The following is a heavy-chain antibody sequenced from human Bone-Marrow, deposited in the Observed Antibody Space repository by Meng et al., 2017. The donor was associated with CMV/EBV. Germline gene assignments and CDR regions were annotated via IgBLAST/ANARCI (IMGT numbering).Heavy chain of an antibody. D-gene: IGHD3-10*01. J-gene: IGHJ4*02. CDR3: ARDFRIEARFDY. CDR2: ISAAGSNT. V-gene: IGHV3-21*01. Sequence: GESLKISCAASGFTFRHFAMAWVRQAPGKGLEWVSTISAAGSNTYYADSVKGRFTISRDNAKNSLYLQMNSLRAEDTAVYYCARDFRIEARFDYWGQGTLVTVSS. CDR1: GFTFRHFA.